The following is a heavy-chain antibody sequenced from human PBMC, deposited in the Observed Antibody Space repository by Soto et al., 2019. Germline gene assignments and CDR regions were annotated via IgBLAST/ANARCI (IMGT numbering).Heavy chain of an antibody. CDR3: ARVVPGAEAWFGP. CDR2: ISLYSDGT. CDR1: GYTFSNYG. Sequence: ASVKVSCKTSGYTFSNYGITWVRQSPGQPLEWLGWISLYSDGTNYAQKFQGRVSMTTDTSTTTAYMELRSLRSDDTAVYYCARVVPGAEAWFGPWGQGTLVTVSS. D-gene: IGHD2-2*01. J-gene: IGHJ5*02. V-gene: IGHV1-18*01.